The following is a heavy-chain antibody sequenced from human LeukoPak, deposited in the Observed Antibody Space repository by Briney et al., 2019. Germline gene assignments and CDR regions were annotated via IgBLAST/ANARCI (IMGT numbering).Heavy chain of an antibody. D-gene: IGHD3-22*01. CDR3: AKGRGSGYYTPFDY. Sequence: GGSLRLSCAASGFTFSSYAMSWVRQAPGKGLEWVSAISGSGGSTYYADSVKGRFTISRDNSKNTMYLQMNSLRAEDTAVYYCAKGRGSGYYTPFDYWGQGTLVTVSS. J-gene: IGHJ4*02. CDR2: ISGSGGST. V-gene: IGHV3-23*01. CDR1: GFTFSSYA.